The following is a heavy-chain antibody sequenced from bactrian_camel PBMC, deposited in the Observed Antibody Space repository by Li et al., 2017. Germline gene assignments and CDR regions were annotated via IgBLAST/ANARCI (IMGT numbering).Heavy chain of an antibody. Sequence: HVQLVESGGGLVQPGGSLRLSCTASGSTRNSNCMGWFRQAPGKEREGVATIYHTLHGSTYYTDSVSGRFTISRDNAKKTTYLQMNSLKPEDTSVYFCAAGSTWRCGTSGWRPNHWGQGTQVTVS. CDR3: AAGSTWRCGTSGWRPNH. V-gene: IGHV3S1*01. D-gene: IGHD4*01. J-gene: IGHJ4*01. CDR2: IYHTLHGST. CDR1: GSTRNSNC.